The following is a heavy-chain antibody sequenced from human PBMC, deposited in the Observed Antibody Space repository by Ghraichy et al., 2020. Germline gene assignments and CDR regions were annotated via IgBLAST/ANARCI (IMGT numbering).Heavy chain of an antibody. V-gene: IGHV3-21*04. Sequence: LSLTCAASGFTFSGYTMNWVRQAPGKGLEWVSSITSDSRDIYYADSVKGRLTISRDKSTNTLYLQMNNLRAEDTAIYYCAKGRIVGAPWADAFDGWGQGTMVTVSS. J-gene: IGHJ3*01. CDR2: ITSDSRDI. CDR3: AKGRIVGAPWADAFDG. D-gene: IGHD1-26*01. CDR1: GFTFSGYT.